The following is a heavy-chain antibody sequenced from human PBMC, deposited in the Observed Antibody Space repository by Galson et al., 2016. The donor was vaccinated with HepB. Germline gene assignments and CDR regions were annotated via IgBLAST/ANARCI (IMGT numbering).Heavy chain of an antibody. D-gene: IGHD3-16*02. Sequence: SLRLSCAASGFDVSSNYMSWVRQAPGKGLEWVSIIYSGGNTYYADSVKGRFTISRDTSTNTLYLQMNSLRAEDTAVYYCAGEENDYVWGTYRFWWFDPWGQGTLDTVSS. CDR1: GFDVSSNY. J-gene: IGHJ5*02. CDR3: AGEENDYVWGTYRFWWFDP. CDR2: IYSGGNT. V-gene: IGHV3-53*01.